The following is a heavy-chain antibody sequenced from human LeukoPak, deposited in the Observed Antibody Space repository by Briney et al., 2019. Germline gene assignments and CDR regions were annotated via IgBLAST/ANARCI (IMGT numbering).Heavy chain of an antibody. CDR2: ISDSGGSP. V-gene: IGHV3-23*01. D-gene: IGHD2-2*01. J-gene: IGHJ4*02. CDR3: AKGDCVSTSCPFVY. Sequence: GGSLRLSCAASGFTFSSYGMSWVRQAPGKGLEWVSSISDSGGSPYYADSVKGRFTISRDNSKNTLYLQMNSLRAEDTALYYCAKGDCVSTSCPFVYWGQGSLVTVSS. CDR1: GFTFSSYG.